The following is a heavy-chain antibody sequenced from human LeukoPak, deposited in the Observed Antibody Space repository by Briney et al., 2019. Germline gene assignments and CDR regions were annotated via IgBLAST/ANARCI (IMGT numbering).Heavy chain of an antibody. V-gene: IGHV4-4*07. D-gene: IGHD3-22*01. CDR3: ARGTYFSDTYYFDY. CDR2: IYASGTT. Sequence: PSETLSLTCTVSGGSISSDSWNWIRQPAGKGLEWIGRIYASGTTNYNPSLKSRVTMSIDTSKSQFSLQLAPVTAADTAVYYCARGTYFSDTYYFDYWGQGTLVTVSS. CDR1: GGSISSDS. J-gene: IGHJ4*02.